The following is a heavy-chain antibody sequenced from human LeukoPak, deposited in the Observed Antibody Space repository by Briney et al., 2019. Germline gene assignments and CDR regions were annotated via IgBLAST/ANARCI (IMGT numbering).Heavy chain of an antibody. CDR1: GFSLSDYY. Sequence: NPGGSLRLSCVVSGFSLSDYYMSWVRQAPGKQLEWISYITTSGSSTDYADSVKGRFTISRDNSKNTLYLQMNSLRAEDTAVYHCAKDRGVEYFDYWGQGTLVTVSS. V-gene: IGHV3-11*06. CDR3: AKDRGVEYFDY. D-gene: IGHD3-10*01. CDR2: ITTSGSST. J-gene: IGHJ4*02.